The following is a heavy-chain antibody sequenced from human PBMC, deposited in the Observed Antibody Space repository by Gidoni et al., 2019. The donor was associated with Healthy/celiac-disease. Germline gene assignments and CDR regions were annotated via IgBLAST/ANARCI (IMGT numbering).Heavy chain of an antibody. J-gene: IGHJ4*02. CDR1: GFTFNSYA. V-gene: IGHV3-30-3*01. CDR3: ARDERYCSGGSCYSSPDY. D-gene: IGHD2-15*01. CDR2: ISYDGSNK. Sequence: QVQLVESGGGVVQPGRSLRLSCAASGFTFNSYAMHGVRQAPGKGLEWVAVISYDGSNKYYADSVKGRFTISRDNSKNTLYLQMNSLRAEDTAVYYCARDERYCSGGSCYSSPDYWGQGTLVTVSS.